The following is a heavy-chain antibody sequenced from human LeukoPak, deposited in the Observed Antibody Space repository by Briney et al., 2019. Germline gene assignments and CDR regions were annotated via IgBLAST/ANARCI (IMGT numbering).Heavy chain of an antibody. CDR1: GFTFSDYY. J-gene: IGHJ6*03. V-gene: IGHV3-11*01. Sequence: PGGSLRLSCAASGFTFSDYYMSWIRQAPGKGLECVSYISTSGNIIYYADSVKGRFTISRDNAKNSLYLQMNSLRAEDTAVYYCARAEYSSSWWIGDPGYYYYYMDVWGKGTTVTISS. CDR2: ISTSGNII. D-gene: IGHD6-13*01. CDR3: ARAEYSSSWWIGDPGYYYYYMDV.